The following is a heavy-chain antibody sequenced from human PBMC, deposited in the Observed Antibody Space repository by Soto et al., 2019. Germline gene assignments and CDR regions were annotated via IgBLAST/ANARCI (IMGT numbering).Heavy chain of an antibody. Sequence: QVQLVQSGGEVKKPGASVKVSCKTSGYSFTTYGISWVRQAPGQGLEWMGGISGYNGNTHYAQKFQGRVSITTAASAXTAYMELRSLRSDDTAVYYCAREGPAPYYYYGMDVWGQGTTVTVSS. CDR3: AREGPAPYYYYGMDV. J-gene: IGHJ6*02. V-gene: IGHV1-18*01. CDR2: ISGYNGNT. CDR1: GYSFTTYG.